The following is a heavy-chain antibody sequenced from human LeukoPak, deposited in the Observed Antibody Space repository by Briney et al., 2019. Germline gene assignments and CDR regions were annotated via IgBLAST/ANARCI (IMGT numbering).Heavy chain of an antibody. CDR1: GYTFTGYY. D-gene: IGHD6-13*01. V-gene: IGHV1-2*02. J-gene: IGHJ6*03. CDR3: ARGRRGLIAAGYYYYHYMDV. CDR2: INPNSGGT. Sequence: GASVKVSCKASGYTFTGYYMHWVRQAPGQGLEWMGWINPNSGGTNYAQKFQGRVTMTRDTSISTAYMELSRLRSDDTAVYYCARGRRGLIAAGYYYYHYMDVWGKGTTVTVSS.